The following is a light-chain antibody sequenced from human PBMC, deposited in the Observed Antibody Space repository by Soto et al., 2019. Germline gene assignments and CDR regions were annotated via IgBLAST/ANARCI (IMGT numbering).Light chain of an antibody. CDR1: SSDVGGYNL. CDR3: SSYTSSSIYV. CDR2: EGT. V-gene: IGLV2-23*01. Sequence: QSALTQPASVSGSPGQSITVCCAGTSSDVGGYNLVSWYQQHPGKAPKLIIYEGTERPSGISPRFSGSKSGNTASLTISGLQAEDEADYYCSSYTSSSIYVFGSGTKVTVL. J-gene: IGLJ1*01.